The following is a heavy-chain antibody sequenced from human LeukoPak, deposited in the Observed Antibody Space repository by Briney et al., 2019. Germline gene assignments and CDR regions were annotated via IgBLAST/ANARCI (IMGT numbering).Heavy chain of an antibody. CDR2: ISSSSSTI. CDR3: ARPEQYYYDSSGFPSHDAFDI. Sequence: PGGSLRLSCAASGFTFSSYSMNWVRQAPGKGLEWVSYISSSSSTIYYADSVKGRFTISGDNAKNSLYLQMNSLRAEDTAVYYCARPEQYYYDSSGFPSHDAFDIWGQGTMVTVSS. D-gene: IGHD3-22*01. V-gene: IGHV3-48*01. CDR1: GFTFSSYS. J-gene: IGHJ3*02.